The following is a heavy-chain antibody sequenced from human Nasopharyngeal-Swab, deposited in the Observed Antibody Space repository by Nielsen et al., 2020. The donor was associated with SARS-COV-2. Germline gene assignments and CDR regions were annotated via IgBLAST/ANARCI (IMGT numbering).Heavy chain of an antibody. V-gene: IGHV2-70*01. CDR3: ARLRGYSYGIDY. J-gene: IGHJ4*02. Sequence: WIRQPPGKALEWLALIDWDDDKYYSTSLETRLTISKDTSKNQVVLTMTNMDPVDTATYYCARLRGYSYGIDYWGQGTLVTVSS. D-gene: IGHD5-18*01. CDR2: IDWDDDK.